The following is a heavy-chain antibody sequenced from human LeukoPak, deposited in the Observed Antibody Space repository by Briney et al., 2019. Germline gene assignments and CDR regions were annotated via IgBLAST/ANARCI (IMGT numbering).Heavy chain of an antibody. CDR1: GYSISSGYY. CDR3: ARDALYCGGDCEDY. J-gene: IGHJ4*02. Sequence: SETLSLTCTVSGYSISSGYYWGWIRQPPGKGLEWIGSIYHSGSTYYNPSLKSRVTISVDTSKNQFSLKLSSVTAADTAVYYCARDALYCGGDCEDYWGQGTLVTVSS. D-gene: IGHD2-21*02. V-gene: IGHV4-38-2*02. CDR2: IYHSGST.